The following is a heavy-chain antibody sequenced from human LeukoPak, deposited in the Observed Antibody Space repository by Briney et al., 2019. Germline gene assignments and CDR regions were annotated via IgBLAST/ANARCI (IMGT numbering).Heavy chain of an antibody. CDR3: ARVALAVAVPYYYYYMDV. D-gene: IGHD6-19*01. CDR1: GFTFSSYS. J-gene: IGHJ6*03. Sequence: GESLKISCAASGFTFSSYSMNWVRQAPGKGLEWVSSISSSSSYIYYADSVKGRFTISRDNAKNSLYLQMNSLRAEDTAVYYCARVALAVAVPYYYYYMDVWGKGTTVTVSS. V-gene: IGHV3-21*01. CDR2: ISSSSSYI.